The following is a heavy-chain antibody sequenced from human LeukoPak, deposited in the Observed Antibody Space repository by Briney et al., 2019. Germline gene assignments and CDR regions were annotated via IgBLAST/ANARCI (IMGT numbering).Heavy chain of an antibody. Sequence: SGGSLRLSCAASGFTFSSYWMHWVRQAPGKGLVWVSLINSDGSSRNYADSVKGRFTISRDNAKNTLYLQMNSLRVEDTAVYYCAREDYSGYDFYDYWGQGSLVPVSS. CDR1: GFTFSSYW. V-gene: IGHV3-74*01. D-gene: IGHD5-12*01. CDR3: AREDYSGYDFYDY. CDR2: INSDGSSR. J-gene: IGHJ4*02.